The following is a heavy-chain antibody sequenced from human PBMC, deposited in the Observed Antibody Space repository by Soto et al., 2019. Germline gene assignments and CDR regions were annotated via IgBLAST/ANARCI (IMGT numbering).Heavy chain of an antibody. CDR2: ISVSGGST. J-gene: IGHJ4*02. D-gene: IGHD3-22*01. Sequence: GGSLRLSCAASGFTFRNYAMNWVRQAPGKGLEWVSGISVSGGSTYYADSVKGRFTVSRDSSKNTVFLQMNSLRAEDTAVYFCAKGMYYYDSSGYRLFDYWGQGTLVTVS. V-gene: IGHV3-23*01. CDR1: GFTFRNYA. CDR3: AKGMYYYDSSGYRLFDY.